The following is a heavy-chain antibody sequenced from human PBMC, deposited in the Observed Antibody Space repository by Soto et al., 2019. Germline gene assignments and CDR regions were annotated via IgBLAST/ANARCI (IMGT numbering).Heavy chain of an antibody. CDR1: GYTFSDYF. D-gene: IGHD6-19*01. Sequence: QVQLVQSGAEVKNPGASVKVSCKASGYTFSDYFLHWVRQAPGQRLEWLGWVNGGTGNTQYSPKLQGRVTRTRDTSASTVYMELSSLTSEDTAVYYCARVAVTGTAQFRYWGQGTLVTVSA. CDR2: VNGGTGNT. J-gene: IGHJ1*01. V-gene: IGHV1-3*01. CDR3: ARVAVTGTAQFRY.